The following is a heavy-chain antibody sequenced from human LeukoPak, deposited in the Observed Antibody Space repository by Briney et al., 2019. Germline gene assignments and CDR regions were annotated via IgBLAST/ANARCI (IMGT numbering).Heavy chain of an antibody. CDR1: GFTFSSYA. CDR3: ASQSPYCSGGSCYRGGY. Sequence: GGSLRLSCAASGFTFSSYAMSWVRQAPGKGLEWVSAISGSGGSTYYADSVKGRFTISRDNPKNTLYLQMNSLRAEDTAAYYCASQSPYCSGGSCYRGGYWGQGTLVTVSS. V-gene: IGHV3-23*01. CDR2: ISGSGGST. J-gene: IGHJ4*02. D-gene: IGHD2-15*01.